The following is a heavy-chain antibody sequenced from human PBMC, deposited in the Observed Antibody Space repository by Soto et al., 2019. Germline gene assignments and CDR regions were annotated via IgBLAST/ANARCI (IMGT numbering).Heavy chain of an antibody. J-gene: IGHJ4*02. CDR3: AKVAYYYDSSGYHIDPYYFDY. Sequence: GGSLRLSCAASGFTFSSYGMHWVRQAPGKGLGWVAVISYDGSNKYYADSVKGRFTISRDNSKNTLYLQMNSLRAEDTAVYYCAKVAYYYDSSGYHIDPYYFDYWRQGTLVTVS. CDR2: ISYDGSNK. CDR1: GFTFSSYG. D-gene: IGHD3-22*01. V-gene: IGHV3-30*18.